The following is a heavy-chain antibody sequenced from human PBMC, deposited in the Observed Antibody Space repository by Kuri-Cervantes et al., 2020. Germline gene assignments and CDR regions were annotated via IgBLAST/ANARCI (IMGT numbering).Heavy chain of an antibody. V-gene: IGHV3-7*03. D-gene: IGHD2-8*02. CDR2: IKQDGTEK. Sequence: GGSLRLSCAASGFTFSSYWVNWVRQAPGKGLEWVANIKQDGTEKYYVDSVKGRFTISRDNAKSSLYLQMNSLRAEDTAVYYCAKRVGFVQVVYFDYWGQGTLVTVSS. J-gene: IGHJ4*02. CDR1: GFTFSSYW. CDR3: AKRVGFVQVVYFDY.